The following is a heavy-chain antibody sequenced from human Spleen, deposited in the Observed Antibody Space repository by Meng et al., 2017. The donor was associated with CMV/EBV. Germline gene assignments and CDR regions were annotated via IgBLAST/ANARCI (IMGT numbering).Heavy chain of an antibody. D-gene: IGHD6-19*01. CDR1: GYTLTNYY. J-gene: IGHJ4*02. CDR2: INPSDDT. V-gene: IGHV1-2*02. CDR3: ARSSGWSRFDH. Sequence: QWQVVSSGDEVKKPGASVKVACKASGYTLTNYYIHWVRQAPGQWLEWMGWINPSDDTNYAQNFQGRVTMTRDMSINTVYMELSRLTSDDTAVYYCARSSGWSRFDHWGQGTLVTVSS.